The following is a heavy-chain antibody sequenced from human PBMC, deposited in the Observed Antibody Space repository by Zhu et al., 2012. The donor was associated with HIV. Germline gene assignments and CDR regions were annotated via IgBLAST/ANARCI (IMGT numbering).Heavy chain of an antibody. Sequence: QVQLQESGPGLAKPSETLSLTCTVSGGSISSHYWGWIRQPPGKGLEWIGHSYYSGSTNYNPSLKSRVTISVDTSKNQFYLKLNSVTAVDTAVYYCARGGXTAYCGGDCYFHFDYWGQGTLVTVSS. J-gene: IGHJ4*02. V-gene: IGHV4-59*11. CDR2: SYYSGST. CDR3: ARGGXTAYCGGDCYFHFDY. CDR1: GGSISSHY. D-gene: IGHD2-21*02.